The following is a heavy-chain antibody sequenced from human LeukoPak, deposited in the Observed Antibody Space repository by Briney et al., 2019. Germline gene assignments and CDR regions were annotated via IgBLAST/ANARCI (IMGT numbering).Heavy chain of an antibody. J-gene: IGHJ6*03. V-gene: IGHV3-21*01. CDR3: ARVRDGYARHYYYYMDV. Sequence: PGGSLRLSCAASGFTFSSYSMNWVRQAPGKGLEWVSSISSSSSYIYYADSVKGRFTISRDNAKNSLYLQMNSLRAEDTAVYYCARVRDGYARHYYYYMDVWGKGTTVTISS. D-gene: IGHD5-24*01. CDR2: ISSSSSYI. CDR1: GFTFSSYS.